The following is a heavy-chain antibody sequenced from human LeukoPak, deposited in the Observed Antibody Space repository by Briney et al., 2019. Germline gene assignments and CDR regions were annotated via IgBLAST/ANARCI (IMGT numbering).Heavy chain of an antibody. V-gene: IGHV1-24*01. D-gene: IGHD5-18*01. CDR3: ATGGLVGYSYGSDYFDY. Sequence: GASVKVSCKVSGYTLTELSMHWVRQAPGKGLEWMGGFDPEDGETIYAQKFQGRVTMTEDTSTDTAYMELSSLRSGDTAVYYCATGGLVGYSYGSDYFDYWGQGTLVTVSS. CDR1: GYTLTELS. CDR2: FDPEDGET. J-gene: IGHJ4*02.